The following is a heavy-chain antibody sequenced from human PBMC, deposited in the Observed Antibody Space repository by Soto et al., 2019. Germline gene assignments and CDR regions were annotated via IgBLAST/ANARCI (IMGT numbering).Heavy chain of an antibody. CDR1: GFTLSSYD. CDR2: ISYDGSNK. J-gene: IGHJ4*02. V-gene: IGHV3-30*18. CDR3: AKDQWLVLSYFDY. Sequence: PXGSLRLSCADAGFTLSSYDMHWVRQAPGKGLEWVAVISYDGSNKYYADSVKGRFTISRDNSKNTLYLQMNSLRAEDTAVYYCAKDQWLVLSYFDYWGQGTLVTVSS. D-gene: IGHD6-19*01.